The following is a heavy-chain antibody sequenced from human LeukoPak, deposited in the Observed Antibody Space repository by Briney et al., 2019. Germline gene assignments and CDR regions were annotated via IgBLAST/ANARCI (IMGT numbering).Heavy chain of an antibody. D-gene: IGHD5-18*01. CDR1: GYTFTGYY. J-gene: IGHJ5*02. CDR2: INPNSGGT. Sequence: ASVKVSCKASGYTFTGYYMHWVRQAPGQGLEWMGWINPNSGGTNYAQKFQGRVTMTRDTSISTAYMELSRLRPDDTAVYYCARPWDRGYSYGYSGSWFDPWGQGTLVTVSS. V-gene: IGHV1-2*02. CDR3: ARPWDRGYSYGYSGSWFDP.